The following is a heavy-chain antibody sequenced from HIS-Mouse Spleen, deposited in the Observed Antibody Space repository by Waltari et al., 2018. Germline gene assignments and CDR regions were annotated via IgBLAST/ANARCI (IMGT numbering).Heavy chain of an antibody. CDR3: ARALEYSSSWYYYYYGMDV. J-gene: IGHJ6*02. CDR1: GYSISSGYY. CDR2: IYHSGST. Sequence: VQLQESGPGLVKPSETLSLTCPVSGYSISSGYYWGLIRQPPGKGLEWIGSIYHSGSTYYNPSLKSRVTISVDTSKNQLSLKLSSVTAADTAVYYCARALEYSSSWYYYYYGMDVWGQGTTVTVSS. D-gene: IGHD6-13*01. V-gene: IGHV4-38-2*02.